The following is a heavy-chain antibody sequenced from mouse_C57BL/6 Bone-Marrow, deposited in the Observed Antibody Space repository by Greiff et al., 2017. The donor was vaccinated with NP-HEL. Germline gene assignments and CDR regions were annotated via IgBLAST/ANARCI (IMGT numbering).Heavy chain of an antibody. D-gene: IGHD1-1*02. Sequence: DVLLVASGGGLVQSGRSLRLSCATSGFTFSDFYMEWVRQAPGKGLGGIAASRNKANDYTTEYSAYVKGRFIVSRDISQSILYLQMNALRAEDTAIYYCARDAWCSYFDGWGTGTTVTVSS. CDR3: ARDAWCSYFDG. J-gene: IGHJ1*03. CDR2: SRNKANDYTT. V-gene: IGHV7-1*01. CDR1: GFTFSDFY.